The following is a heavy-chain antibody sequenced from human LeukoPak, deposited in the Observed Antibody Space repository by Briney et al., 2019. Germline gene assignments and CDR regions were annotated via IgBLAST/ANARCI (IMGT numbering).Heavy chain of an antibody. D-gene: IGHD3-22*01. CDR3: ARHPDYYDSSGHFYVEAFHI. CDR2: VYYGGTT. CDR1: GGSFSGYY. J-gene: IGHJ3*02. Sequence: SETLSLTCAVYGGSFSGYYWAWIRQPPGKGLEWIGSVYYGGTTYYNPSLKSRVTISVDTSRNQYSLTLSSVTAADTAVFYCARHPDYYDSSGHFYVEAFHIWAKGQWSLSLQ. V-gene: IGHV4-39*01.